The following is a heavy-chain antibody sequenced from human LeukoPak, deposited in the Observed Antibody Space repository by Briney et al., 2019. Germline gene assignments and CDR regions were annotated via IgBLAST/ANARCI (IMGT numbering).Heavy chain of an antibody. Sequence: SETLSLTCTVSGGSISSYYWSWIRQPPGKGLEWIGYIYYSGSTNYNPSLKSRVTISLDTSKNQFSLKLNSVTAADTAIYYCARSFSPNYYDLLDYWGQGTLVTASS. CDR1: GGSISSYY. CDR2: IYYSGST. J-gene: IGHJ4*02. CDR3: ARSFSPNYYDLLDY. D-gene: IGHD3-22*01. V-gene: IGHV4-59*01.